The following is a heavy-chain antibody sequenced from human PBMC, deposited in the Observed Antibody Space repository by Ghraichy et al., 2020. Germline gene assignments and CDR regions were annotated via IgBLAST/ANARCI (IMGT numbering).Heavy chain of an antibody. V-gene: IGHV3-74*01. CDR1: GFTFTNYW. CDR3: AKASGYYDTGAYFDF. CDR2: INSDGSST. J-gene: IGHJ5*01. D-gene: IGHD3-16*01. Sequence: SLRLSCAASGFTFTNYWMHWVRQAPGKGLVWVSRINSDGSSTSYADSVKGRFTISRDNAKNTLYLQMNSLRAEDTAVYFCAKASGYYDTGAYFDFWGQGTLVTVSS.